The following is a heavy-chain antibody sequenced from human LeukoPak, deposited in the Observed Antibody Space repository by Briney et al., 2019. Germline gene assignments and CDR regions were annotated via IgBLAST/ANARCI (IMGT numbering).Heavy chain of an antibody. CDR2: ITSGSSYI. V-gene: IGHV3-21*01. D-gene: IGHD2-8*01. CDR1: GFSFSTYN. J-gene: IGHJ6*03. Sequence: GGSLRLSCAASGFSFSTYNMNWVRQAPGQRLEWVSSITSGSSYIYYAHSVKGRFRISRDSSKNILYLQMNSLRAEDTAVYYCAKDRCSNGIGCYYYYMDVWGKGTTVTISS. CDR3: AKDRCSNGIGCYYYYMDV.